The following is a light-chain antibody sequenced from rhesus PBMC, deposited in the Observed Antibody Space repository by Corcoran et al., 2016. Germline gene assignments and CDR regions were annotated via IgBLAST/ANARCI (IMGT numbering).Light chain of an antibody. V-gene: IGKV3-40*03. CDR1: ENVGTP. Sequence: VMTQSPATLSLSPGETAILSCRTSENVGTPLAWYHQKPGQAPKLRVHSAYFRATGVPDRFSGSGARTEFTLTITSLEPEDVGVYHCQLYSDFLPLTFGGGTKLELK. CDR2: SAY. CDR3: QLYSDFLPLT. J-gene: IGKJ4*01.